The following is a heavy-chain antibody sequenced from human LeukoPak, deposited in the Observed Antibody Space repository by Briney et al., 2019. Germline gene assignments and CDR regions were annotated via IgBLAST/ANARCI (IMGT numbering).Heavy chain of an antibody. CDR3: ARRYSSGWCGFDY. J-gene: IGHJ4*02. Sequence: SETLSLTCTVSGGSISSSSYYWGWIRQPPGKGLEWIGSIYYSGSTYYNPSLKSRVTISVDTSKNQFSLKLSSVTAADTAVYYCARRYSSGWCGFDYWGQGTLVTVST. V-gene: IGHV4-39*01. CDR1: GGSISSSSYY. CDR2: IYYSGST. D-gene: IGHD6-19*01.